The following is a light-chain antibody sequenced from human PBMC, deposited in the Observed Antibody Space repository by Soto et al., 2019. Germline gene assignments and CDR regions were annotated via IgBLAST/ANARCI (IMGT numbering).Light chain of an antibody. V-gene: IGKV3-15*01. CDR1: QSVSSN. J-gene: IGKJ1*01. CDR2: GAS. Sequence: IVMTQSPATLSVSPGGRATLSCRASQSVSSNLAWYQQRPGQAPRLLIYGASTGATGFPARFSGSGSGTEFTLTISSLQSEDFAVYYCQQYYNWPTFGQGTKVDIK. CDR3: QQYYNWPT.